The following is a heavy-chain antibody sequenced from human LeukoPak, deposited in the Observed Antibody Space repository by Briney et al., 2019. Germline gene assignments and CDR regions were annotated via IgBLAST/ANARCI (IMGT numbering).Heavy chain of an antibody. CDR2: VYAGGAT. J-gene: IGHJ4*02. CDR1: GFNVSSNY. CDR3: ARDWSGDSGLDY. V-gene: IGHV3-66*01. D-gene: IGHD4-17*01. Sequence: GGSLRLSCAASGFNVSSNYMTWVRQAPGKGLVWVPIVYAGGATYYADAVKGRFTISRDNSKNTVDLQMNSLRAEDTAVYFCARDWSGDSGLDYWGQGTLVTVSS.